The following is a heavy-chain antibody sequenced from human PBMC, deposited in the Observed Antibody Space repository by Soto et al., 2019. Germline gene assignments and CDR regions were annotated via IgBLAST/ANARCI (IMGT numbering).Heavy chain of an antibody. Sequence: SVKVSCKASGYTFTGYYMHWVRQDPGKGQEKMRWINPNSGGTNYAQKFQGWVTLTRDTSISTAYMELSRLRSDDTALYYCSREEYDSSGPIGFDIWGQGTMVPVSS. V-gene: IGHV1-2*04. CDR2: INPNSGGT. CDR1: GYTFTGYY. J-gene: IGHJ3*02. D-gene: IGHD3-22*01. CDR3: SREEYDSSGPIGFDI.